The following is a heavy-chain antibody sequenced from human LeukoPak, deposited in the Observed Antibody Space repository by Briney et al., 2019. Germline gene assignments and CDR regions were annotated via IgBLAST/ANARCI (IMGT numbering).Heavy chain of an antibody. Sequence: ASVKLCCKASGYTFTSYYMTWVRQAPGQGLKWMGIINPSGGSTSYAQKFQGRVTMTRDTSTSTVYMELSSLRSEDTAVYYCARAVDTGMSGGDYWGQGTLVTVSS. J-gene: IGHJ4*02. D-gene: IGHD5-18*01. CDR3: ARAVDTGMSGGDY. V-gene: IGHV1-46*01. CDR2: INPSGGST. CDR1: GYTFTSYY.